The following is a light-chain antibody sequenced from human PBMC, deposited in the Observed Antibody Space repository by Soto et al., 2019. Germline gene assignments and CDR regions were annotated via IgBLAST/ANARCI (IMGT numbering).Light chain of an antibody. J-gene: IGKJ2*01. V-gene: IGKV3-11*01. CDR1: QSVSSY. Sequence: EIVLTQSPATLSLSPGERVTLSCRASQSVSSYLAWYQHRPGQAPRLLMYDTFNRATGVPARFSGSGSGTDFTLTISSLEPEASAVYYCQHRSNGYTFGQGTKLEIK. CDR3: QHRSNGYT. CDR2: DTF.